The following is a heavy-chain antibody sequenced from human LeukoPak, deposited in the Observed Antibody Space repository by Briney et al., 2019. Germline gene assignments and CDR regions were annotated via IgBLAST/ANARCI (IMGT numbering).Heavy chain of an antibody. Sequence: GASVTVSCKASGYTFTSYDINWVRHATGQGLEWMGWMNPNSGNTGYAQKFQGRVTMTRNTSISTAYMELSSLRSEDTAVYYCARGSGYYYYMDVWGKGTTVTVSS. V-gene: IGHV1-8*01. CDR1: GYTFTSYD. CDR2: MNPNSGNT. J-gene: IGHJ6*03. CDR3: ARGSGYYYYMDV.